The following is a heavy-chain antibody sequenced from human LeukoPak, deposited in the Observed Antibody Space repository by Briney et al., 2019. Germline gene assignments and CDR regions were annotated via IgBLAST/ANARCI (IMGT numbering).Heavy chain of an antibody. CDR3: AREYGSGSYTGIDY. Sequence: VAVTVSCKASGYTFINYGITWVRQAPGQGLEWMGWINVFNCAYNGNTHYGQKLQGRVTMTTDTSTNTGYMELRSLRSDDTAVYYCAREYGSGSYTGIDYWGQGTLVTVSS. CDR1: GYTFINYG. D-gene: IGHD3-10*01. V-gene: IGHV1-18*01. J-gene: IGHJ4*02. CDR2: INVFNCAYNGNT.